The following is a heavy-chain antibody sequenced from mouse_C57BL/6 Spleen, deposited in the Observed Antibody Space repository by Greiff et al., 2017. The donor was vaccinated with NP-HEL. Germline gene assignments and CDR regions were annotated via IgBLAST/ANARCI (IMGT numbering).Heavy chain of an antibody. J-gene: IGHJ2*01. D-gene: IGHD1-1*01. CDR3: TTQSYYGSSYYFDY. Sequence: VQLQQSGAELVRPGASVKLSCTASGFNIKDDYMHWVKQRPEQGLEWIGWIDPENGDTEYASKFQGKATITADTSSNTAYLQLSSLTSEDTAVYYCTTQSYYGSSYYFDYWGQGTTLTVSS. V-gene: IGHV14-4*01. CDR1: GFNIKDDY. CDR2: IDPENGDT.